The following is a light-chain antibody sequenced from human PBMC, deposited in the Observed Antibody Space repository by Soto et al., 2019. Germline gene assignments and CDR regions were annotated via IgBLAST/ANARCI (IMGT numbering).Light chain of an antibody. Sequence: QSLLTKPPSGSRAPGQRVTISCPRSSSNIGAGYDVHWYQQLPGTAPKLLIYGNSNRPSGVPDRFSGSKSGTSASLAITGLQAEDEADYYCQSYDSSLSAFYVFGTGTKVTVL. J-gene: IGLJ1*01. CDR2: GNS. CDR1: SSNIGAGYD. CDR3: QSYDSSLSAFYV. V-gene: IGLV1-40*01.